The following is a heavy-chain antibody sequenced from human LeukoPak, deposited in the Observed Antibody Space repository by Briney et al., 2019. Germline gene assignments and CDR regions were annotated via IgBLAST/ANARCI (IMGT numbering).Heavy chain of an antibody. CDR3: ASGDYDIPD. Sequence: GGSLRLSCAASGFTFSSYWMSWVRQAPGKGLEWVANIKQDGSEKYYVDSAKGRFTISRDNAKNSLYLQMNSVRAEDTAVYYCASGDYDIPDWGQGTLVTVSS. J-gene: IGHJ4*02. CDR1: GFTFSSYW. V-gene: IGHV3-7*01. D-gene: IGHD3-9*01. CDR2: IKQDGSEK.